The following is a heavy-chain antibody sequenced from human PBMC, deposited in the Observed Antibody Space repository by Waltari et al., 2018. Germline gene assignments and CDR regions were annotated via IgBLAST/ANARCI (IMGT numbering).Heavy chain of an antibody. Sequence: EVQLVESGGGLVQPGGSLRLSCAASGFTFTYSSMHWVRQAPGKGLEWLSYITPSSSIVYYADSVEGRFTISRDNAKNSLYLQMDSLRAEDTAVYYCATSGRVVSASIAHWGQGTLVTVSS. V-gene: IGHV3-48*01. D-gene: IGHD2-21*01. CDR2: ITPSSSIV. CDR1: GFTFTYSS. J-gene: IGHJ5*02. CDR3: ATSGRVVSASIAH.